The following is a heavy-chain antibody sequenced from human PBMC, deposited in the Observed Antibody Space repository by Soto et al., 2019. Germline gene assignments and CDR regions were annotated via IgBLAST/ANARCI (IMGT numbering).Heavy chain of an antibody. V-gene: IGHV4-30-4*01. Sequence: PSETLSLTCTVSGVSISSGDYYWILIRQPPGKGLEWIGYIYYSGSTYYNPSLKSRVTISVDTSKNQFSLKLSSVTAADTAVYYCARDNVVAPTLYNLFDPWGQGTLFTVSS. D-gene: IGHD6-6*01. CDR3: ARDNVVAPTLYNLFDP. CDR2: IYYSGST. CDR1: GVSISSGDYY. J-gene: IGHJ5*02.